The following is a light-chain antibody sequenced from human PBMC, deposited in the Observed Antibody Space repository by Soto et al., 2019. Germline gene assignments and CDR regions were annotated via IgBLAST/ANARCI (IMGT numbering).Light chain of an antibody. V-gene: IGKV3-15*01. CDR2: GAX. Sequence: EVVMAQSPATLSVSPGERPTLSCRSRPSVSINLSSYHQKPGQSTMLXISGAXTRATGIPARFSGSGSGKEFTLTISSLQSEYFAVYYCQQYNNWSPWTFGQGTKVDIK. CDR3: QQYNNWSPWT. J-gene: IGKJ1*01. CDR1: PSVSIN.